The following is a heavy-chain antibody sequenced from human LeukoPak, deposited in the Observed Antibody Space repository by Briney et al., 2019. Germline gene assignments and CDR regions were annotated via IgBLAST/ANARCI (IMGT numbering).Heavy chain of an antibody. V-gene: IGHV3-23*01. CDR1: GFSFNSYA. Sequence: QAGGSLGLSCAASGFSFNSYAMSWVRQAPGKGLEWVSTISRSGDNPYYADSVKGRFTISRDNSKSTLYLQMNSLRVEDTAVYFCAKGYSNPSHFDYWGQGTLVTVSS. D-gene: IGHD4-11*01. J-gene: IGHJ4*02. CDR2: ISRSGDNP. CDR3: AKGYSNPSHFDY.